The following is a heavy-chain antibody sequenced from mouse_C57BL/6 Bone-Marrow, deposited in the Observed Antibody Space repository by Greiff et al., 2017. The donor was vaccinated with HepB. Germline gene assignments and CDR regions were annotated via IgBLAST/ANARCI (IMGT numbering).Heavy chain of an antibody. CDR1: GFTFSDYG. CDR2: ISSGSSTI. D-gene: IGHD1-1*01. V-gene: IGHV5-17*01. Sequence: EVMLVESGGGLVKPGGSLKLSCAASGFTFSDYGMHWVRQAPEKGLAWVAYISSGSSTIYYADTVKGRFTISSDNAKNTRFLQMTSLRSEDTAMYYCARTVVAPRWYFDVWSTGTTVTVSS. CDR3: ARTVVAPRWYFDV. J-gene: IGHJ1*03.